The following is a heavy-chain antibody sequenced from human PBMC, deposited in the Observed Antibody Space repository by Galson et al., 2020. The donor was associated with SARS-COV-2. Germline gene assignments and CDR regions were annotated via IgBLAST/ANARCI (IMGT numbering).Heavy chain of an antibody. V-gene: IGHV3-74*01. J-gene: IGHJ4*02. CDR3: ARWGAGGAMGFDY. CDR2: MSGDGSTT. CDR1: GFTFSRYW. Sequence: GGSLRLSCAASGFTFSRYWMHWVRQPPGKGLVCVSSMSGDGSTTNYADSVKGRFTISRDNAKNTLYLQMNSLRAEDTAVYFCARWGAGGAMGFDYWGQGSRVTVSS. D-gene: IGHD3-16*01.